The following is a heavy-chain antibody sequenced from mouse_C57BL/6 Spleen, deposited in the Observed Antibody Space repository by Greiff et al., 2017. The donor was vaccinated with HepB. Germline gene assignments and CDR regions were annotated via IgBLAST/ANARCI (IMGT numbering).Heavy chain of an antibody. CDR1: GYTFTSYW. CDR2: IPPNSGST. CDR3: ARTGYYAMDY. D-gene: IGHD4-1*01. V-gene: IGHV1-64*01. J-gene: IGHJ4*01. Sequence: VQLQQPGAELVKPGASVKLSCKASGYTFTSYWMHWVKQRPGQGLEWIGMIPPNSGSTNYNEKFKSKATLTVDKSSSTAYMQLSSLTSEDSAVYYCARTGYYAMDYWGQGTSVTVSS.